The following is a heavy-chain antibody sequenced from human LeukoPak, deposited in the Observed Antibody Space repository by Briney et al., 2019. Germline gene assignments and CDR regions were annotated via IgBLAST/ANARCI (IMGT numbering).Heavy chain of an antibody. Sequence: ASVKVSCKASGYTFTSFDMNWVRQATGQGLEWMGWMNPNSGNTGYAQKFQGRVTITADESTSTAYMELSSLRSEDTAVYYCASGLLRGPFDYWGQGTLVTVSS. CDR1: GYTFTSFD. J-gene: IGHJ4*02. V-gene: IGHV1-8*01. CDR2: MNPNSGNT. CDR3: ASGLLRGPFDY. D-gene: IGHD1-26*01.